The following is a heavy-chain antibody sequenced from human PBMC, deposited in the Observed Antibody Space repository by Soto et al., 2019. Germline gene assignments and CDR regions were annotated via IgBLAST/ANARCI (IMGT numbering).Heavy chain of an antibody. CDR3: AKNYGGNRHWYFEL. V-gene: IGHV1-69*02. CDR1: GGTFSSYT. D-gene: IGHD4-17*01. Sequence: QVQLVQSGAEVKKPGSSVKVSCKASGGTFSSYTISWVRQAPGQGLEWMGRIIPILGIANYAQKFQGRVTITADKSPSTAYMELSSLRSEDTAVYYCAKNYGGNRHWYFELWGRGTLVTVSS. CDR2: IIPILGIA. J-gene: IGHJ2*01.